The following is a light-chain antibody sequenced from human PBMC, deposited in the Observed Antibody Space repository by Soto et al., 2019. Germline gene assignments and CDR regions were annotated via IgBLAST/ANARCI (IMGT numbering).Light chain of an antibody. CDR2: EVT. J-gene: IGLJ1*01. CDR3: SSYTTRSTRV. V-gene: IGLV2-14*01. Sequence: QSALTQPASVSGSPGQSIASSCTGSSSDVGIYNYVSWYQQHPGKVPKLIIYEVTNRPSGVSNRFSGSKSGNTASLTISGLQAEDEADYDCSSYTTRSTRVFGTGTKLTVL. CDR1: SSDVGIYNY.